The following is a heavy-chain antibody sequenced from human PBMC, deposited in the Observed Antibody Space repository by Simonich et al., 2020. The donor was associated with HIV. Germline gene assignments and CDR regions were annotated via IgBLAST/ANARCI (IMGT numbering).Heavy chain of an antibody. CDR3: ARDPNSSGYYTGGWFDP. Sequence: QEQLVQSGAEVKKPGASVKVSCEASGYTFTGYYIHWVRQAPGQGLEVMGRINPKSGGTNYAQKVKGRVTMTRDTSISTAYMELSRLRSDDTAVYYCARDPNSSGYYTGGWFDPWGQGTLVTVFS. CDR1: GYTFTGYY. CDR2: INPKSGGT. D-gene: IGHD3-3*01. J-gene: IGHJ5*02. V-gene: IGHV1-2*06.